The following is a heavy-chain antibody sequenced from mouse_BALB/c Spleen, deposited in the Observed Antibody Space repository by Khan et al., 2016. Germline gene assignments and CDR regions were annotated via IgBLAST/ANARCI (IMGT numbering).Heavy chain of an antibody. Sequence: EVQLQESGGGLVQPGGSLKLSCAASGFDFSRYWMSWVRQAPGKGLEWIGEINPDSSTINYTQSLKDKFIISRDNAKTTLYLQMSKVRAEDTALYYCARLHYYGRFAYWGQGTLVTVSA. CDR1: GFDFSRYW. CDR3: ARLHYYGRFAY. CDR2: INPDSSTI. V-gene: IGHV4-1*02. D-gene: IGHD1-2*01. J-gene: IGHJ3*01.